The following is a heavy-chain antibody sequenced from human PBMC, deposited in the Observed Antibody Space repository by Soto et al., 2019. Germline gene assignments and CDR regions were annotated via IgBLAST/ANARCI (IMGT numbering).Heavy chain of an antibody. CDR3: ARKGYYPSGRINLFDS. CDR1: GHSINSDYY. J-gene: IGHJ4*02. D-gene: IGHD3-10*01. CDR2: IYPGGGT. Sequence: SETLSLTCTVAGHSINSDYYWGWIRQPPGKGLEWIGSIYPGGGTYYNPSLKSRVTISIDTSKNQFSLRLTSVTAADTAMYYCARKGYYPSGRINLFDSWGQGTLVTVSS. V-gene: IGHV4-38-2*02.